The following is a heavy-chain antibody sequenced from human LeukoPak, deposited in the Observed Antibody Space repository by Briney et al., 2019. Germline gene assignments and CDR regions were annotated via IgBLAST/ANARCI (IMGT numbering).Heavy chain of an antibody. J-gene: IGHJ5*02. V-gene: IGHV3-7*01. CDR3: PRLVDYGWFDP. CDR2: IKEDGTTI. Sequence: GGSLRLSCTASGFTFSNYWMGWVRQAPGKGLEWVANIKEDGTTIYYVDSVKGRFTISRDNAKNSLYLQMNSVRDEDTAVYYCPRLVDYGWFDPWGQGTLVAVSS. D-gene: IGHD3-16*01. CDR1: GFTFSNYW.